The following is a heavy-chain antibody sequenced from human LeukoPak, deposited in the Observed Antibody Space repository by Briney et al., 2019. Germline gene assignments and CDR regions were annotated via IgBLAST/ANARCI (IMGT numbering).Heavy chain of an antibody. D-gene: IGHD1-26*01. Sequence: PSETLSLACTVSGGSISSHYWSWIRQPPGKGLEWIGDIYYSGSTNYNPSLKSRVTISVDTSKNQFSLKLSSVTAADTAVYYCASSGIGGAVDYWGQGTLVTVSS. V-gene: IGHV4-59*11. CDR3: ASSGIGGAVDY. J-gene: IGHJ4*02. CDR1: GGSISSHY. CDR2: IYYSGST.